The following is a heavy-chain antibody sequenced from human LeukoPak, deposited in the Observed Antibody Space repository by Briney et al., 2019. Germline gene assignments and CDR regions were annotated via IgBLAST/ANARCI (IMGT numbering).Heavy chain of an antibody. CDR3: AGDYNFLTGLNY. Sequence: GGSLKLSCAASGLTFSGSGIHRVRQASGKGLEWLGRIGRQGDSDATRYAASLKGKFTISRVESRNTAYLQMNSLKTEDTAVYYCAGDYNFLTGLNYWGQGTLVTVSS. V-gene: IGHV3-73*01. CDR1: GLTFSGSG. J-gene: IGHJ4*02. CDR2: IGRQGDSDAT. D-gene: IGHD3-9*01.